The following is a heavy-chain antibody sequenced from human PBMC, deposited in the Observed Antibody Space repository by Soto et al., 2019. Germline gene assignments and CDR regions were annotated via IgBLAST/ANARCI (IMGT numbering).Heavy chain of an antibody. CDR3: ARLLISITMVREDDYYYGMDV. CDR2: IYYSGST. D-gene: IGHD3-10*01. CDR1: GGSISSSSYY. V-gene: IGHV4-39*01. J-gene: IGHJ6*02. Sequence: SETLSLTCTVSGGSISSSSYYWGWIRQPPGKGLEWIGSIYYSGSTYYNPSLKSRVTISVDTSKNQFSLKLSSVTAADTAVYYCARLLISITMVREDDYYYGMDVWGQGTTVTVSS.